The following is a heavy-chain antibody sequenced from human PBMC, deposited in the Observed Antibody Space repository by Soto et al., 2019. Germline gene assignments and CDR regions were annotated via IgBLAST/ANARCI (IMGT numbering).Heavy chain of an antibody. CDR2: IYYSGST. Sequence: SETLSLTCTVSGGSISSYYWSWIRQPPGKGLEWIGYIYYSGSTNYNPSLKSRVTISVDTSKNQFSLKLSSVTAADTAVYYCARAPFGSGSYYGFDPWGQGTLVTVPQ. J-gene: IGHJ5*02. CDR3: ARAPFGSGSYYGFDP. CDR1: GGSISSYY. V-gene: IGHV4-59*01. D-gene: IGHD3-10*01.